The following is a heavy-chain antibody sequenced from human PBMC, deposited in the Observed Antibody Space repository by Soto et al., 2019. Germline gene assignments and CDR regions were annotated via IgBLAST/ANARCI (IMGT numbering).Heavy chain of an antibody. J-gene: IGHJ4*02. Sequence: QVQLQESGPGLVKPSQTLSLTRTVSGGSISSGGYYWSWIRQHPGKGLEWIGYIYYSGSTYYNPSLKSRVTISVDTSKNQFSLKLSSVTAADTAVYYCARALVSRGYSYGYLDYWGQGTLVTVSS. V-gene: IGHV4-31*03. D-gene: IGHD5-18*01. CDR2: IYYSGST. CDR1: GGSISSGGYY. CDR3: ARALVSRGYSYGYLDY.